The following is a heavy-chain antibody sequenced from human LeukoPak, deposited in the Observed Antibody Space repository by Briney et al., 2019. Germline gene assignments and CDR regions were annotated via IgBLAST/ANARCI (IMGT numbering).Heavy chain of an antibody. CDR3: AKDTTTVTTEYFQH. CDR2: VWSDGTNK. V-gene: IGHV3-33*06. Sequence: GGSLRLSCAASGFTITDFGMHWVRQAPGGGLEWVAVVWSDGTNKIYADSVKGRFTISRDNSKDTLYLQMNSLRAEDTAVYYCAKDTTTVTTEYFQHWGQGTLVTVSS. CDR1: GFTITDFG. J-gene: IGHJ1*01. D-gene: IGHD4-17*01.